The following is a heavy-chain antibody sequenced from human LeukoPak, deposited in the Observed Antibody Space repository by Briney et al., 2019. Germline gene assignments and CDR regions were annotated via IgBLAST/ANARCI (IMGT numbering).Heavy chain of an antibody. CDR2: IYYSGST. CDR1: GGSITNYY. CDR3: ARHSAPSSTWYHWFDP. Sequence: SETLSLTCTVSGGSITNYYWGWIRQPPGKGLEWIGYIYYSGSTNYNPSLKSRVTISVDTSKNQFSLKLSSVTAADTAVYYCARHSAPSSTWYHWFDPWGQGTLATVSS. D-gene: IGHD6-13*01. J-gene: IGHJ5*02. V-gene: IGHV4-59*08.